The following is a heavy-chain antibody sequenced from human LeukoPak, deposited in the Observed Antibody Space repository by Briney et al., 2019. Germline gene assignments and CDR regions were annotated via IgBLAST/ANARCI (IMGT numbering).Heavy chain of an antibody. V-gene: IGHV1-69*04. CDR2: IIPILGIA. J-gene: IGHJ4*02. CDR3: VGGYDSSGYDI. D-gene: IGHD3-22*01. CDR1: GGTFSSYA. Sequence: SVNVPCKASGGTFSSYAISWVRQAPGQGLEWMGRIIPILGIANYAQKFQGRVTITADKSTSTAYMELSSLRSEDTAVYYRVGGYDSSGYDIWGQGTLVTVSS.